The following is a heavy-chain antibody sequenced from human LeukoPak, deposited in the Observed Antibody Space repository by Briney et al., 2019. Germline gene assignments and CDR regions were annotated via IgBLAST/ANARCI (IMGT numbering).Heavy chain of an antibody. CDR2: IYYSGST. CDR3: ARHYYYDSSGWSTGAFDI. Sequence: SETLSLTCTVPGGSISSYYWSWIRQPPGKGLEWIGYIYYSGSTNYNPSLKSRVTISVDTSKNQFSLKLSSVTAADTAVYYCARHYYYDSSGWSTGAFDIWGQGTMVTVSS. CDR1: GGSISSYY. J-gene: IGHJ3*02. D-gene: IGHD3-22*01. V-gene: IGHV4-59*01.